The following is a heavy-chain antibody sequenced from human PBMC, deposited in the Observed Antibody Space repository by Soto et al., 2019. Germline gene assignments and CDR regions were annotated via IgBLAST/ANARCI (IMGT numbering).Heavy chain of an antibody. Sequence: QVQLVQSGAEVKNPGASVKVSCKASGYRFTSYGIGWVRQAPGQGLEWMGWINAYNGNTNYAQNLQGRVTLPTDTSSSTAYMGLRSLRSSDTAVYYCAMVDVYVTPSPQDVWGQGTTVTVSS. CDR3: AMVDVYVTPSPQDV. CDR1: GYRFTSYG. V-gene: IGHV1-18*01. J-gene: IGHJ6*02. CDR2: INAYNGNT. D-gene: IGHD3-16*01.